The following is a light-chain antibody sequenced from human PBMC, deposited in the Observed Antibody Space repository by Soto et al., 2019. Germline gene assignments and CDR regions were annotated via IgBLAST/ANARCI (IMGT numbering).Light chain of an antibody. CDR1: QDISDF. CDR2: AAS. Sequence: IQLTQSPSFLSASVRDRVTISCRASQDISDFLAWYQQKPGKPPKLLIYAASTLQTEVPSRFSGSGSGTEFTLTINSLQPEDFATYYCRQLNSFPPAFDQGTRLEI. V-gene: IGKV1-9*01. CDR3: RQLNSFPPA. J-gene: IGKJ5*01.